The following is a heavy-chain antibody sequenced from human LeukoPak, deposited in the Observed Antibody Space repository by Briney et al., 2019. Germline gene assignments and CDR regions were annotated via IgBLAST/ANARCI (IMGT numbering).Heavy chain of an antibody. V-gene: IGHV1-46*01. Sequence: ASVKVSCKTSGYTFTSCYVHWVRQAPGQGLEWMGIINPSGDSTTYAQKFQGKVTITRHTSTSTVYMELSSLRSEDTAVYYCALGRFSSWFDPWGQGTLVTVSS. CDR1: GYTFTSCY. D-gene: IGHD5-18*01. CDR3: ALGRFSSWFDP. CDR2: INPSGDST. J-gene: IGHJ5*02.